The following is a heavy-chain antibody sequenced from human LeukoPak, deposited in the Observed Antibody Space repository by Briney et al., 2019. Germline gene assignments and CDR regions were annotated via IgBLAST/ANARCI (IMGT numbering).Heavy chain of an antibody. CDR2: INPSGGST. CDR3: ARDPSHCSGGSCYLSGAFDI. CDR1: RYTFTSYY. J-gene: IGHJ3*02. Sequence: GASVKVSCKASRYTFTSYYMHWVRQAPGQGLEWMGIINPSGGSTSYAQKFQGRVTVTRDTSTSTVYMELSSLRSEDTAVYYCARDPSHCSGGSCYLSGAFDIWGQGTMVTVSS. D-gene: IGHD2-15*01. V-gene: IGHV1-46*01.